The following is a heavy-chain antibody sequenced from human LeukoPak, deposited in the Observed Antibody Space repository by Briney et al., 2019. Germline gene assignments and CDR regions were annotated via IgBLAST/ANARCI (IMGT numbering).Heavy chain of an antibody. D-gene: IGHD5-18*01. CDR2: IYYSGST. Sequence: SQTLSLTRTVSGGSSSSGGYYWSWIRQHPGKSLKWIGYIYYSGSTYYNPSLKSRVTISVDTSKNQFSLKLSSVTAADTAVYYCARAGYAYYGMDVWGQGTTVTVSS. J-gene: IGHJ6*02. CDR1: GGSSSSGGYY. V-gene: IGHV4-31*03. CDR3: ARAGYAYYGMDV.